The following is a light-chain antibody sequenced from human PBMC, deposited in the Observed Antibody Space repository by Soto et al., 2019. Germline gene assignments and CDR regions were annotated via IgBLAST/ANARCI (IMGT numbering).Light chain of an antibody. Sequence: EILLTQSPATLSVSPGERATLSFRASQSVSSNLAWYQQKPGQAPRFLIYGASARATGIPTRFSGSGSGTDFTLTISSLEPEDFAVYYCQQYKNWPLFGQGTRLEIK. CDR1: QSVSSN. J-gene: IGKJ5*01. CDR3: QQYKNWPL. CDR2: GAS. V-gene: IGKV3-15*01.